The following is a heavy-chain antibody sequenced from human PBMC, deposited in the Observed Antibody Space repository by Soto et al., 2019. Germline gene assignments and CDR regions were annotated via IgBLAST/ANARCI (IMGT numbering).Heavy chain of an antibody. CDR2: INSDGSST. V-gene: IGHV3-74*01. J-gene: IGHJ5*02. Sequence: EVQLVESGGGLVQPGGSLRLSCAASGFTFSSYWMHWVRQAPGKGLVWVSRINSDGSSTSYADSVKGRFTISRDNAKNTLYLQMNSLRAEDTAVYYCARDPMHYGSESPPMNNWFDPWGQGTLVTVSS. CDR1: GFTFSSYW. CDR3: ARDPMHYGSESPPMNNWFDP. D-gene: IGHD3-10*01.